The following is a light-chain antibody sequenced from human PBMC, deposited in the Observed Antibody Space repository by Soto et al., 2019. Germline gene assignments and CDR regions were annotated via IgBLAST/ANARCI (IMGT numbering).Light chain of an antibody. CDR1: QAISSH. J-gene: IGKJ3*01. CDR3: QQLNSYPLT. V-gene: IGKV1-9*01. CDR2: GAS. Sequence: DIQLTQSPSFLSASVGGRVTITCRASQAISSHLAWYQQKPGKAPNLLIYGASTLQSGVPSRFSGSGSGTQFTLTIGSLQPEDFATYYCQQLNSYPLTFGPGTTVDIK.